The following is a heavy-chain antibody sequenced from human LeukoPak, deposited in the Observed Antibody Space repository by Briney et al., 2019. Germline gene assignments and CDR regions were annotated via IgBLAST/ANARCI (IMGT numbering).Heavy chain of an antibody. D-gene: IGHD3-10*01. V-gene: IGHV1-2*02. CDR2: INLNSGGT. CDR3: ARSSGGSGRWGDNWFDP. J-gene: IGHJ5*02. CDR1: EYILSFYY. Sequence: ASVKVSCKTSEYILSFYYVHWVRQAPGEGLEWIGWINLNSGGTNYAQKFQGRVTMTRDTSISTAYMELSSLRSDDTAVYYCARSSGGSGRWGDNWFDPWGQGTLVSVSS.